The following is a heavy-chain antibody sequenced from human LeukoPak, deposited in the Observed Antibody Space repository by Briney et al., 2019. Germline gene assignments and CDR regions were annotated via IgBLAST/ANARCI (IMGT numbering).Heavy chain of an antibody. CDR3: AKEKQYYDSSGPDAFDI. CDR1: GFTFSSYA. Sequence: GGSLRLSCAASGFTFSSYAMSWVRPAPGKGLEWVSAISGSGGSTYYADSVKGRFTISRDNSKKTRYLHMNSLGAEDTAVYYWAKEKQYYDSSGPDAFDIWGQGTMVTVSS. CDR2: ISGSGGST. J-gene: IGHJ3*02. D-gene: IGHD3-22*01. V-gene: IGHV3-23*01.